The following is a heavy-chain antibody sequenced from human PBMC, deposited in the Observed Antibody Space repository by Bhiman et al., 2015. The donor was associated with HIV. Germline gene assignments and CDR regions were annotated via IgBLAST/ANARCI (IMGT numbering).Heavy chain of an antibody. Sequence: EVQLVESGGALVQPGGSLRLSCEGSGFIFSSYPMNWVRQAPGKGLEWISYIHYASASVYYADSVKGRFTISRDNAKNSLYLQMDSLRAEDTAVYYCARRPSAETYGRYFDYWGRGTLVAVSS. CDR1: GFIFSSYP. CDR3: ARRPSAETYGRYFDY. D-gene: IGHD1-14*01. CDR2: IHYASASV. V-gene: IGHV3-48*01. J-gene: IGHJ4*02.